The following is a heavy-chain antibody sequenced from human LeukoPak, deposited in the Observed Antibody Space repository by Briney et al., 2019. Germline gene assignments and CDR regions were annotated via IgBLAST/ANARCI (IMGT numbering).Heavy chain of an antibody. D-gene: IGHD2-2*01. Sequence: GGSLRLSCAASGFTFSSYDMNWVRQAPGKGLEWVAVISYDGSNKYYADSVKGRFTISRDNSKNTLYLQMNSLRAEDTAVYYCARGPSIVVVPAHWFDPWGQGTLVTVSS. J-gene: IGHJ5*02. CDR2: ISYDGSNK. CDR3: ARGPSIVVVPAHWFDP. V-gene: IGHV3-30-3*01. CDR1: GFTFSSYD.